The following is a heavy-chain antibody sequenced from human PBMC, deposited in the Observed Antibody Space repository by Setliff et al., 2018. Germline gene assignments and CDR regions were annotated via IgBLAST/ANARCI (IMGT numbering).Heavy chain of an antibody. CDR3: ARDHYDYYDSRQAFDI. CDR2: IYTSGST. Sequence: PSETLSLTCTVAGGSISSGSYYWSWIRQPAGKGLEWIGRIYTSGSTNYNPSLKSRVTISVDTSKNQFSLRLSSVTAADTAVYYCARDHYDYYDSRQAFDIWGHRTMVTVSS. CDR1: GGSISSGSYY. V-gene: IGHV4-61*02. J-gene: IGHJ3*02. D-gene: IGHD3-22*01.